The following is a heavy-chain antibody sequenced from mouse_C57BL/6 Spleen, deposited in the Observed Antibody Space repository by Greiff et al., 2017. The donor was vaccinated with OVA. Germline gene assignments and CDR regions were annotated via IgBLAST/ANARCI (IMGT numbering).Heavy chain of an antibody. J-gene: IGHJ1*03. V-gene: IGHV1-15*01. CDR2: IDPETGGT. Sequence: VKLVESGAELVRPGASVTLSCKASGYTFTDYEMHWVKQTPVHGLEWIGAIDPETGGTAYNQKFKGKAILTADKSSSTAYMELRSLTSEDSAVYYCTRSDYFDVWGTGTTVTVSS. CDR3: TRSDYFDV. CDR1: GYTFTDYE.